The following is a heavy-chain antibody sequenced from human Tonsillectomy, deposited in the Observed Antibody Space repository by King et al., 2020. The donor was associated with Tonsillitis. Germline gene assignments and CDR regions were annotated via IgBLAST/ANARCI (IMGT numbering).Heavy chain of an antibody. J-gene: IGHJ5*02. CDR1: GFTFSTYT. CDR3: AREPFSGYDARWFDP. Sequence: VQLVESGGGLVKPGGSLRLSCAASGFTFSTYTMNWVRQAPGKGLEWVSSISSSSSHIYYADSVKGRFTISRDNAKNSLYLQMNSLRAEDTAVYYCAREPFSGYDARWFDPWGQGTLVTVSS. CDR2: ISSSSSHI. D-gene: IGHD5-12*01. V-gene: IGHV3-21*01.